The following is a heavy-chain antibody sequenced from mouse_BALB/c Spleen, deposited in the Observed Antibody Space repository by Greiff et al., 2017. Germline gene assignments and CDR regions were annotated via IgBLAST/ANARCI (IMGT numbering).Heavy chain of an antibody. Sequence: EVQLVESGGGLVQPGGSRKLSCAASGFTFSSFGMHWVRQAPEKGLEWVAYISSGSSTIYYADTVKGRFTISRDNPKNTLFLQMTSLRSEDTAMYYCARSNYGNPGYFDYWGQGTTLTVSS. J-gene: IGHJ2*01. V-gene: IGHV5-17*02. CDR1: GFTFSSFG. CDR2: ISSGSSTI. CDR3: ARSNYGNPGYFDY. D-gene: IGHD2-1*01.